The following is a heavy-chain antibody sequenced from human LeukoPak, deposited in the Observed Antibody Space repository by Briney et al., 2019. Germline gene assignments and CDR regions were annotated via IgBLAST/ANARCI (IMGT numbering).Heavy chain of an antibody. CDR2: IYYSRST. CDR3: ASELLWFGESN. Sequence: SETLSLTCTVSGGSISSSSYYWGWIRQPPGKGLEWIGSIYYSRSTYNNPSLKSRVTISVDTSKNQFSLKLSSVTAADTAVYYCASELLWFGESNWGQGTLVTVSS. D-gene: IGHD3-10*01. J-gene: IGHJ4*02. V-gene: IGHV4-39*01. CDR1: GGSISSSSYY.